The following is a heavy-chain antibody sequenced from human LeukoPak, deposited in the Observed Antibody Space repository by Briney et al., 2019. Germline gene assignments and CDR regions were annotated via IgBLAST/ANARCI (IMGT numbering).Heavy chain of an antibody. J-gene: IGHJ3*02. CDR2: IFYTGST. Sequence: SETLSLTCTVSGGSISSSTYYWAWIRQPPGKGLEWIGTIFYTGSTYYSPSLKSRVTMSVDTSRNQFSLKLGSVTAADTAVYYCATHSAHAFHIWSQGTMVTVSS. D-gene: IGHD6-6*01. V-gene: IGHV4-39*01. CDR1: GGSISSSTYY. CDR3: ATHSAHAFHI.